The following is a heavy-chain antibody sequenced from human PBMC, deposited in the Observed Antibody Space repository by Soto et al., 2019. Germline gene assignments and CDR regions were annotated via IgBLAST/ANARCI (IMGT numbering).Heavy chain of an antibody. J-gene: IGHJ4*02. CDR3: ERDTKMLAPLIYMDH. Sequence: GSLLLPCSASGFTFNIYSMNWVRQAPGKGLEWVSSISSRSSNIDYADSVKGRFTISRDNANNSLYLQMNNLSADDTAVYYCERDTKMLAPLIYMDHWGRGTLVTVSS. CDR1: GFTFNIYS. V-gene: IGHV3-21*01. CDR2: ISSRSSNI. D-gene: IGHD3-22*01.